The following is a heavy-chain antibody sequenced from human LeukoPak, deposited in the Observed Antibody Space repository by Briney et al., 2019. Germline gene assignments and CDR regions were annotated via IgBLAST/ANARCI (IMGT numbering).Heavy chain of an antibody. CDR1: GFTFSSYS. D-gene: IGHD3-10*01. CDR3: ARAGFTFSDYFGSFFDY. CDR2: ISSSSSYI. J-gene: IGHJ4*02. Sequence: GGSLRLSCAASGFTFSSYSMNWVRQAPGKGLEWVSSISSSSSYIYYADSVKGRFTISRDNSKNSLYLQMNSLRAEDTAVYYCARAGFTFSDYFGSFFDYWGQGTLVTVSS. V-gene: IGHV3-21*01.